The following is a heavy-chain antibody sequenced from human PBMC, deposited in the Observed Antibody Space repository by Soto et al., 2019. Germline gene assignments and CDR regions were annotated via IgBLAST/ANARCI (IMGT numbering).Heavy chain of an antibody. D-gene: IGHD6-19*01. Sequence: SETLSLTCTVSGGFISSGGYYWSWIRQHPGKGLEWIGYIDYRGSTNYNPSLKSRVTISLDTSKNQFSLKLSSVTAADTAVYYCARVTPGYSSGWYYFDYWGQGTLVTVSS. CDR2: IDYRGST. CDR3: ARVTPGYSSGWYYFDY. J-gene: IGHJ4*02. CDR1: GGFISSGGYY. V-gene: IGHV4-61*08.